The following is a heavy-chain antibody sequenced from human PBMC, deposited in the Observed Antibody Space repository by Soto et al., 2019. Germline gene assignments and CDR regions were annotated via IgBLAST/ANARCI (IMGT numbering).Heavy chain of an antibody. Sequence: SETLSLTCAVSGYSISSSNWWGWIRQPPGKGLEWIGYVYYSGSTNYNPSLKSRVTISVDTSKNQFSLKLSSVTAADTAVYYCARGNYYDSSGYYDYWGQGNLVTFSS. V-gene: IGHV4-28*03. CDR1: GYSISSSNW. CDR2: VYYSGST. CDR3: ARGNYYDSSGYYDY. J-gene: IGHJ4*02. D-gene: IGHD3-22*01.